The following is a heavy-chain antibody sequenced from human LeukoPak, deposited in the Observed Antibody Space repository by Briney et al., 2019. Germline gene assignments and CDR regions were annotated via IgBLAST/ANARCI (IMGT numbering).Heavy chain of an antibody. V-gene: IGHV4-30-4*01. CDR2: IYYSGST. D-gene: IGHD1-26*01. CDR3: ARGNILGATYWDY. Sequence: SQTLSLTCTVSGGSISSGDYYWSWIRQPPGKGLEWIGYIYYSGSTYYNPSLKSRVTISVDTSKNQFSLKLSSVTAADSAVYYCARGNILGATYWDYWGQGTLVTVSS. J-gene: IGHJ4*02. CDR1: GGSISSGDYY.